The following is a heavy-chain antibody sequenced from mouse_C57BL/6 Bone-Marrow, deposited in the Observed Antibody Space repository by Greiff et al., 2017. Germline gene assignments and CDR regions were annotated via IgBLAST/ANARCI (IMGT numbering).Heavy chain of an antibody. V-gene: IGHV1-58*01. CDR3: SRPPHDYCNSLYAMDY. J-gene: IGHJ4*01. CDR2: IYIGNGYT. Sequence: VHVKQSGAELVRPGSSVKMSCKTSGYTFTSYGINWVKQRPGQGLEWIGYIYIGNGYTEYNEKFKSKATLTSDTSSSTAYMQLSSLTSDASAIYFCSRPPHDYCNSLYAMDYWGQGTSVTVSS. CDR1: GYTFTSYG. D-gene: IGHD2-1*01.